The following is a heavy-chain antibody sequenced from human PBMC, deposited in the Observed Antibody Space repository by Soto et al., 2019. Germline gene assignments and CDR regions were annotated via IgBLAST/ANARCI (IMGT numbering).Heavy chain of an antibody. V-gene: IGHV5-10-1*01. CDR3: ARPAYYDFWSGQWPFDY. CDR2: IDPSDSYT. Sequence: GEFLKTSCKGPGYSFTSYWISWVRQMPGKGLEWMGRIDPSDSYTNYSPSFQGHVTISADKSISTAYLQWRSLKASDTAMSYWARPAYYDFWSGQWPFDYWGQGTLVTVSS. D-gene: IGHD3-3*01. CDR1: GYSFTSYW. J-gene: IGHJ4*02.